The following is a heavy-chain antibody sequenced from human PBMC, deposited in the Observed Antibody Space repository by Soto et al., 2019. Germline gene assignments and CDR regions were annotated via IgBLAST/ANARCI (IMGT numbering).Heavy chain of an antibody. J-gene: IGHJ4*02. CDR3: ANRNYYAKSGYTYPYFDF. CDR2: ISASGAIT. Sequence: GGSLRLSCAASGFTFSKYDMTWVRQAPGKGLDWVSTISASGAITYYADSVKGRFTISRDNSKNTVYLQMSSLRVEDTAVYYCANRNYYAKSGYTYPYFDFWGRGSLVTVSS. D-gene: IGHD3-22*01. V-gene: IGHV3-23*01. CDR1: GFTFSKYD.